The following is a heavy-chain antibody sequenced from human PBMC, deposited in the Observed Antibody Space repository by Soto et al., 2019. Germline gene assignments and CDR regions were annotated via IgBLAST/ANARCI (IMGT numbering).Heavy chain of an antibody. CDR3: ASTQQYYYGSGSYYYYYGMDV. V-gene: IGHV4-59*08. CDR2: IYYSGST. D-gene: IGHD3-10*01. Sequence: SETLSLTCTVSGGSISSYYWSWIRQPPGKGLEWIGYIYYSGSTNYNPSLKSRVTISVDTSKNQFSLKLSSVTAADTAVYYCASTQQYYYGSGSYYYYYGMDVWGQGTTVTVSS. J-gene: IGHJ6*02. CDR1: GGSISSYY.